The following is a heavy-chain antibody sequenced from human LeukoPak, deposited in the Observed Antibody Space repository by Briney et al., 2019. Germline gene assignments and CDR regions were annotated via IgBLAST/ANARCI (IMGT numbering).Heavy chain of an antibody. CDR2: IYDIGTT. Sequence: SETLSLTCTVSGGSISVRTYYWTWIRQSPGRGLEWIGYIYDIGTTNYNPSLKSRITISMDTSKNHFSLRLSSVTAADTAVYYCARGHDYYRSGRQSWFDPWGQGTLVTVSS. CDR1: GGSISVRTYY. D-gene: IGHD3-10*01. V-gene: IGHV4-61*03. CDR3: ARGHDYYRSGRQSWFDP. J-gene: IGHJ5*02.